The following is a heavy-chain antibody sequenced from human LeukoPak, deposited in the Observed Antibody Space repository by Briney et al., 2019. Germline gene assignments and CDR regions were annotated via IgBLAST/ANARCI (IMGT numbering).Heavy chain of an antibody. D-gene: IGHD3-10*01. CDR2: ISGSGGST. J-gene: IGHJ5*02. CDR1: GFTFNSYA. CDR3: AKDGIDSGDPNGFDP. Sequence: GGSLRLSCAASGFTFNSYAMSWVRQAAGKGLEWVSSISGSGGSTYYADSVKGRFTISRDSSKNMLYLQMNILRAEDTATYYCAKDGIDSGDPNGFDPWGQGTLVTVSS. V-gene: IGHV3-23*01.